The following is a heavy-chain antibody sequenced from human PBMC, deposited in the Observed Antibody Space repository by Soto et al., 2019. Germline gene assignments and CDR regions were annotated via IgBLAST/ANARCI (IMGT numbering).Heavy chain of an antibody. D-gene: IGHD3-10*01. V-gene: IGHV4-31*03. CDR3: ARGTMLRGPGYYYAMDV. Sequence: PTETLSLTCSVSGDSISRNGYFWTWIRQHPGKGLEWIGYIYYDGRSYYTPSLKSRVIISVDTSKNQFSLNLTAVTAADTAVYYCARGTMLRGPGYYYAMDVWGQATTVTVSS. CDR2: IYYDGRS. CDR1: GDSISRNGYF. J-gene: IGHJ6*02.